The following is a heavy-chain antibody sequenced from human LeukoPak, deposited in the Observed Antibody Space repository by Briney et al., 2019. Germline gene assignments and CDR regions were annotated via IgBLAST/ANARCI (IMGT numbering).Heavy chain of an antibody. CDR2: VTGSSTTT. J-gene: IGHJ3*02. Sequence: GGSLRLSCAASGFTFGHFGMSWVRQAPGKGPGWVSAVTGSSTTTSYADSVTGRFTISRDNSQSILSLQMNSLTAEDTAIYFCVKHARVGTTTAFDIWGQGTMVSVSP. D-gene: IGHD1-26*01. CDR3: VKHARVGTTTAFDI. V-gene: IGHV3-23*01. CDR1: GFTFGHFG.